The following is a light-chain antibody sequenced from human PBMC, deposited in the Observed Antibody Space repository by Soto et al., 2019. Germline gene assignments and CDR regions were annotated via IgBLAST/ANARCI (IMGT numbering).Light chain of an antibody. V-gene: IGLV2-14*03. CDR1: SSDVDTYNY. J-gene: IGLJ1*01. CDR2: DVS. Sequence: QSALTQPTSVSGSPGQSMTISCSGISSDVDTYNYVSWYQLHPGKAPKVVIYDVSSRPSGVSNRFSGSRSGNTASLTISGLQAEDEAHYYCCSHSTGSTRYDFGTGTKVTVL. CDR3: CSHSTGSTRYD.